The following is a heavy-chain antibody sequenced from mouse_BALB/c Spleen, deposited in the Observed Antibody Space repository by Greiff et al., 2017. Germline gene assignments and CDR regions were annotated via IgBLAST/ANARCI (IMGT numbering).Heavy chain of an antibody. CDR1: GFSLTGYG. J-gene: IGHJ4*01. CDR3: ATLLKRYYYAMDY. Sequence: VKLQESGPGLVAPSQSLSITCTVSGFSLTGYGVNWVRQPPGKGLEWLGMIWGDGSTDYNSALKSRLSISKDNSKSQVFLKMNSLQTDDTARYYCATLLKRYYYAMDYWGQGTSVTVSS. D-gene: IGHD2-10*01. V-gene: IGHV2-6-7*01. CDR2: IWGDGST.